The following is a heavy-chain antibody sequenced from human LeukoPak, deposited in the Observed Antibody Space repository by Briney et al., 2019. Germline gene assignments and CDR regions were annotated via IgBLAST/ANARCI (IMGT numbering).Heavy chain of an antibody. Sequence: ASVKVSCKASGGPFRSYVFSWVRQAPGQGLEWMGGIIPMFGTTSYAQHFQGRLTISADESTGTAYMELSSLTSDDTAVYFCAGDKGYCSGGACYMFHNWGQGTLVTVSS. CDR1: GGPFRSYV. J-gene: IGHJ4*02. V-gene: IGHV1-69*01. CDR3: AGDKGYCSGGACYMFHN. D-gene: IGHD2-15*01. CDR2: IIPMFGTT.